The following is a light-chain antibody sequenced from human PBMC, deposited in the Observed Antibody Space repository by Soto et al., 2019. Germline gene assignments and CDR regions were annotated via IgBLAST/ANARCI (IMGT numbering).Light chain of an antibody. V-gene: IGKV4-1*01. J-gene: IGKJ4*01. CDR3: HQYYKWPLT. CDR1: QSVFYSSENKNY. Sequence: DIVMTQSPDSLAVSLGERATINCKSSQSVFYSSENKNYLAWYQQKPGQPPKLLIYWASSREAGVPDRFSGSGSGTDFTLTISRLQAEDVAVYYCHQYYKWPLTFGGGTKV. CDR2: WAS.